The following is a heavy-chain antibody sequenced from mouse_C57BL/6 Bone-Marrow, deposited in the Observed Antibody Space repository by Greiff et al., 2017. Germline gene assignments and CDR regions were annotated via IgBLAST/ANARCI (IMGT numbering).Heavy chain of an antibody. CDR1: GFTFSDYY. CDR3: ARHEGRRGSYAMDY. J-gene: IGHJ4*01. Sequence: EVKLVESGGGLVQPGGSLKLSCAASGFTFSDYYMYWVRQTPEKRLEWVAYISNGGGSTYYPDTVKGRFTISRDNAKNTLYLQRSRLKSEDTAMYYCARHEGRRGSYAMDYWGQGASVTVSS. CDR2: ISNGGGST. V-gene: IGHV5-12*01. D-gene: IGHD3-3*01.